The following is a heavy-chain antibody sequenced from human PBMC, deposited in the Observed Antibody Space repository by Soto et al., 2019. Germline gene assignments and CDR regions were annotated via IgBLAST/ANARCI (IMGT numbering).Heavy chain of an antibody. CDR3: ARVTFYSGSGRGGYFDY. CDR1: GYKFTTYG. V-gene: IGHV1-18*01. Sequence: GASVKVSCKASGYKFTTYGVSWVRQAPGQGLQWMGWTSVYDGNTNYAQNFQGRVTMTTDTSTSTAYMELRSLRSDDTAVYYCARVTFYSGSGRGGYFDYWGQGTLVTVSS. D-gene: IGHD3-10*01. CDR2: TSVYDGNT. J-gene: IGHJ4*02.